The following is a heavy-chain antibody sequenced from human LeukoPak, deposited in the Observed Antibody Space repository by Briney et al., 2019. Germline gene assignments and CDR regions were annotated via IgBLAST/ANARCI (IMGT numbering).Heavy chain of an antibody. CDR1: GYTFTGYY. CDR3: ARSMVRGVIEVRFDY. D-gene: IGHD3-10*01. V-gene: IGHV1-2*02. Sequence: ASVKVSCKASGYTFTGYYMHWVRQAPGQGLEWMGWINPNSGGTNYAQKFQGRVTMTRDTSISTAYMELSGLRSDDTAVYYCARSMVRGVIEVRFDYWGQGTLVTVSS. CDR2: INPNSGGT. J-gene: IGHJ4*02.